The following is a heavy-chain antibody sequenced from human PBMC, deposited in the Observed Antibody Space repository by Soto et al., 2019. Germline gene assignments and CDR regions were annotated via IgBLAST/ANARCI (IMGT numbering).Heavy chain of an antibody. CDR1: GFTFSSYA. V-gene: IGHV3-30-3*01. CDR2: ISYDGSNK. D-gene: IGHD3-3*01. J-gene: IGHJ3*02. Sequence: PGGSLRLSCAASGFTFSSYAMHWVRQAPGKGLEWVAVISYDGSNKYYADSVKGRFTISRDNSKNTLYLQMNSLRAEDTAVYYCARDLSRSGYYPSSFDIWGRGTMVTGSS. CDR3: ARDLSRSGYYPSSFDI.